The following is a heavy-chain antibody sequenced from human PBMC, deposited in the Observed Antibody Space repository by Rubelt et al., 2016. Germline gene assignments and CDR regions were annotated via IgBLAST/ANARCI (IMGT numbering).Heavy chain of an antibody. Sequence: GFTLNNYWMHWVRQAPGKGLVWVSEIKYDGSATNYADSVKGRFTISRDSAMSTLYLQMSSLRAEDTAVYYCARDAYSSGPAVDWGQGTLVTVSS. CDR3: ARDAYSSGPAVD. CDR2: IKYDGSAT. D-gene: IGHD3-22*01. V-gene: IGHV3-74*01. CDR1: GFTLNNYW. J-gene: IGHJ4*02.